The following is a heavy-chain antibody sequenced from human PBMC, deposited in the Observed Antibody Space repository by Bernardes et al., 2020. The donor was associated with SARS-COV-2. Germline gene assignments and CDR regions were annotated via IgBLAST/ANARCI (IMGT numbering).Heavy chain of an antibody. CDR3: ARVARNKYSNYGWFDP. J-gene: IGHJ5*02. D-gene: IGHD4-4*01. V-gene: IGHV3-66*01. Sequence: GSLRLSCAASGFTVSSNYMSWVRQAPGKGLEWVSVIYSGGSTYYADSVKGRFTISRDNSKNTLYLQMNSLRAEDTAVYYCARVARNKYSNYGWFDPWGQGTLVTVSS. CDR1: GFTVSSNY. CDR2: IYSGGST.